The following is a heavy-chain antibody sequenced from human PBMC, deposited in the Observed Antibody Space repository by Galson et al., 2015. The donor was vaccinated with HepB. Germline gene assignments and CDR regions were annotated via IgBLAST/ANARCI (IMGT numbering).Heavy chain of an antibody. CDR3: ARDLGTLFGVVVDAFDL. CDR1: GFTFSTYT. D-gene: IGHD3-3*01. Sequence: SLRLSCAASGFTFSTYTMSWVRQAPGKGLEWVSSISPPGNDIYYADSVRGRFTVSRDNVDLSLYLQMNSLRPEDTALYYCARDLGTLFGVVVDAFDLWGQGTMVTVSS. V-gene: IGHV3-21*01. CDR2: ISPPGNDI. J-gene: IGHJ3*01.